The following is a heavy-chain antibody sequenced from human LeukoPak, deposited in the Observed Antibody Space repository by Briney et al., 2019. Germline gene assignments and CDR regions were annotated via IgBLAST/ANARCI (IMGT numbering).Heavy chain of an antibody. J-gene: IGHJ5*02. V-gene: IGHV1-18*04. D-gene: IGHD3-10*01. CDR2: ISAYNGNT. CDR1: GYTFTGYY. Sequence: GASVKVSCKASGYTFTGYYMHWVRQAPGQGLEWMGWISAYNGNTNYAQKLQGRVTMATDTSTSTAYMELRSLRSDDTAVYYCARERITMVRGVSSWFDPWGQGTLVTVSS. CDR3: ARERITMVRGVSSWFDP.